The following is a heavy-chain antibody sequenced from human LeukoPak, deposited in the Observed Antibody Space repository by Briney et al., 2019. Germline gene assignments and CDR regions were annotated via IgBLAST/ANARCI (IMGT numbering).Heavy chain of an antibody. CDR2: IKEDGSDK. Sequence: GGSLRLSCAASGFTFSSYWMSWVRQAPGKGLEWVANIKEDGSDKYYEDSVKGRLTISRDNAKNSLYLQMNGLRAEDTAVYYCARDDGIRTVDYWGQGTLVTVSS. CDR3: ARDDGIRTVDY. D-gene: IGHD1-14*01. J-gene: IGHJ4*02. V-gene: IGHV3-7*01. CDR1: GFTFSSYW.